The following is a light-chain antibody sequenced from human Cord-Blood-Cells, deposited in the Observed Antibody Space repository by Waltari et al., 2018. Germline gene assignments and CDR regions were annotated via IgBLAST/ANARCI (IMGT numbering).Light chain of an antibody. Sequence: QSALTQPASVSGSPGQSITIPCTGTSSDVASYNLVPWYQQHPGKTPKLKIYEGSKRPSGVSNRFSGSKSGNTASLTISGLQAEDEADYYCCSYAGSIVFGGGTKLTVL. CDR2: EGS. V-gene: IGLV2-23*01. J-gene: IGLJ3*02. CDR1: SSDVASYNL. CDR3: CSYAGSIV.